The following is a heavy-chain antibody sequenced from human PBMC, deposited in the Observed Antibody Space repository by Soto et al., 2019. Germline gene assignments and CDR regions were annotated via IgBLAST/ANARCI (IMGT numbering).Heavy chain of an antibody. CDR2: ISAYNGNT. CDR1: GYTFTSYG. D-gene: IGHD3-22*01. V-gene: IGHV1-18*01. CDR3: ASPEVSYYYDSSGYNYYYYGMDV. Sequence: ASVKVSFTASGYTFTSYGISWVRQAPGQGLEWMGWISAYNGNTNYAQKLQGRVTMTTDTSTSTAYMELRSLRSDDTAVYYCASPEVSYYYDSSGYNYYYYGMDVWGQGTTVTVSS. J-gene: IGHJ6*02.